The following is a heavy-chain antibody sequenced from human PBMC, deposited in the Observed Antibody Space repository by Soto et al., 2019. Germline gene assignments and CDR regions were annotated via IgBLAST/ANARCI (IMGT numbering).Heavy chain of an antibody. CDR3: ARSRFVVGVTEDYYGMDV. CDR1: GGTFSNSP. Sequence: SVKVSCKSSGGTFSNSPISWVRQAPGQGLEWVGGVIPVFKTANYAQKFQGRVTITADESTNTAYMGLSSLRSGDTAVHYCARSRFVVGVTEDYYGMDVWG. V-gene: IGHV1-69*13. D-gene: IGHD2-15*01. CDR2: VIPVFKTA. J-gene: IGHJ6*02.